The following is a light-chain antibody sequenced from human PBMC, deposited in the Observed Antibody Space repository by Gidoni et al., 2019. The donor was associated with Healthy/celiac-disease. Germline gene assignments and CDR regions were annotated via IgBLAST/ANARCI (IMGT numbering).Light chain of an antibody. CDR1: QSIRSW. CDR3: QQYNSDPWT. CDR2: KVY. Sequence: DIKVTQSPSTLSASVGDRVTITYRANQSIRSWWAWYQQKPGNAPKLLIYKVYSLERGVPSMLRGSGSGTEFTLPLRSLQPDDFATYYCQQYNSDPWTFGQGTKVEIK. J-gene: IGKJ1*01. V-gene: IGKV1-5*03.